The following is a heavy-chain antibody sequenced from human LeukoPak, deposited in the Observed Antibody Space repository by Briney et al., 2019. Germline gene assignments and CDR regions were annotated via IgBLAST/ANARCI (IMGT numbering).Heavy chain of an antibody. Sequence: SETLSLTCTVSGGSISSYYWSWIRQPPGKGLEWIGYIYYSGSTNYNPSLKSRVTISVDTSKNQFSLKLSSVTAADTAVYYCARSRRDGYNDYWGQGTLVTVSS. CDR3: ARSRRDGYNDY. CDR1: GGSISSYY. V-gene: IGHV4-59*08. CDR2: IYYSGST. D-gene: IGHD5-24*01. J-gene: IGHJ4*02.